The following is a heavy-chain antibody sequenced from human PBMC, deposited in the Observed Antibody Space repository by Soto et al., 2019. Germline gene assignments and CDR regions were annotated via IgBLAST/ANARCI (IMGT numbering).Heavy chain of an antibody. CDR1: GFTFTSYW. CDR3: GTVFEH. Sequence: EVQLVESGGGVVRPGLSLRLSCAASGFTFTSYWMHWVRQVPGKGLVWVSRINNDGSGTSHADSVKGRFTISRDNAKNTLFLQMDSLRVEDTAVYFCGTVFEHWGRGTLVTVSS. J-gene: IGHJ4*02. V-gene: IGHV3-74*01. CDR2: INNDGSGT.